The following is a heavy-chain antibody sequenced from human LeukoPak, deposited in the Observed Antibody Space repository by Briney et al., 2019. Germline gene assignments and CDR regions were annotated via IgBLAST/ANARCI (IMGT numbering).Heavy chain of an antibody. J-gene: IGHJ4*02. D-gene: IGHD6-19*01. CDR1: GLTFSNAW. CDR2: VFHSGTS. CDR3: ATSIQWLGYFDY. V-gene: IGHV4-4*02. Sequence: PGGSLRLSCAASGLTFSNAWMSWVRQAPGKGLEWVGEVFHSGTSNYNPSLGSRVTLSVDKSKNRFSLQLTSVTAADTAVYYCATSIQWLGYFDYWGRGALVTVSS.